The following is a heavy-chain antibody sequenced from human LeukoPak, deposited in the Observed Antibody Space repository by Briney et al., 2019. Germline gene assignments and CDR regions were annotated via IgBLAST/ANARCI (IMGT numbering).Heavy chain of an antibody. CDR3: ARVETAMVPYYYYHMDV. CDR1: GGSISSGSYY. CDR2: ISTSGRT. V-gene: IGHV4-61*02. D-gene: IGHD5-18*01. J-gene: IGHJ6*03. Sequence: SETLSLTCTVSGGSISSGSYYWTWIRQPAGKGLEWIGRISTSGRTNFNPSLKSRVTISIDTSKNQFSLKLSSVTAADTAVYYCARVETAMVPYYYYHMDVWGKGTTVTVSS.